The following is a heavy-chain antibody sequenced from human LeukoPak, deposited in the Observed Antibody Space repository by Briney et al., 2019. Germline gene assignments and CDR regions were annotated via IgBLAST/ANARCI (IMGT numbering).Heavy chain of an antibody. D-gene: IGHD3-10*01. V-gene: IGHV1-8*01. CDR3: AREPRRFGD. CDR2: MNPNSGYT. Sequence: ASVKVSCNASGYTFTIYDINWVRQATGQGVEGLGYMNPNSGYTGYAQKFQGRGTITSDSSRKTAYMERSSLRSEDTAVYYCAREPRRFGDWGQGTLVTVSS. CDR1: GYTFTIYD. J-gene: IGHJ4*02.